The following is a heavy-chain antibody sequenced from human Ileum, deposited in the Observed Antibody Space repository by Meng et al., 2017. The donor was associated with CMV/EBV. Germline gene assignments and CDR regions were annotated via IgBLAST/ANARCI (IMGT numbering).Heavy chain of an antibody. CDR3: AREVRRDCSSTSCSRWVYGMDV. D-gene: IGHD2-2*01. CDR2: MSYSGST. J-gene: IGHJ6*02. Sequence: GSLRLSCAVSGGSISSSSYYWGWIRQPPGKGLEWIGSMSYSGSTYYNPSLQSRVTISVDTSKNQFSLKLSSVTAADTAVYYCAREVRRDCSSTSCSRWVYGMDVWGQGTTVTVSS. CDR1: GGSISSSSYY. V-gene: IGHV4-39*07.